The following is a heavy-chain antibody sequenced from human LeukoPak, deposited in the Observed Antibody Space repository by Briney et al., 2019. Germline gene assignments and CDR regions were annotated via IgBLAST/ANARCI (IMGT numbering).Heavy chain of an antibody. Sequence: ASVKVSCKASGYTFTDHYVHWVRQAPGQGLEWMGWINPYSGATLYAQSFQGRVTLTRDTSISTAYMDLSRLRSDDMAVYYCTRDYPDSSGSSYMDVWAKGTTVTVSS. CDR3: TRDYPDSSGSSYMDV. CDR1: GYTFTDHY. V-gene: IGHV1-2*02. J-gene: IGHJ6*03. D-gene: IGHD3-22*01. CDR2: INPYSGAT.